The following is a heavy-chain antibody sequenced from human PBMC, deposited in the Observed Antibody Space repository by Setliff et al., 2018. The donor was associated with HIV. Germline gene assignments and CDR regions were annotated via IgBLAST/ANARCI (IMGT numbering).Heavy chain of an antibody. D-gene: IGHD6-13*01. CDR3: ARDLGLYSSSWARFDAFDI. CDR1: GGSISSYY. J-gene: IGHJ3*02. Sequence: SETLSLTCTVSGGSISSYYWSWIRQPPGKGLEWIGYIYYSGGTNYNPSLKSRVTISVDTSKNQFSLKLSSVTAADTAVYYCARDLGLYSSSWARFDAFDIWGQGTMVTVSS. CDR2: IYYSGGT. V-gene: IGHV4-59*01.